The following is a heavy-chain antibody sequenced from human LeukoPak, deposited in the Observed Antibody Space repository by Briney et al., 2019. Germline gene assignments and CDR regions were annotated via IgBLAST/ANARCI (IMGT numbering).Heavy chain of an antibody. CDR3: ARGYNWFDP. CDR2: MSHSGTT. Sequence: SETLSLTCTVSGGSTSSYSYYWGWIRQPPGEGLEWIGSMSHSGTTYYNPSLKGRVTMSVDTSKNQFSLKVSSVTAADTAIYYCARGYNWFDPWGQGTLVTVSS. CDR1: GGSTSSYSYY. V-gene: IGHV4-39*07. J-gene: IGHJ5*02.